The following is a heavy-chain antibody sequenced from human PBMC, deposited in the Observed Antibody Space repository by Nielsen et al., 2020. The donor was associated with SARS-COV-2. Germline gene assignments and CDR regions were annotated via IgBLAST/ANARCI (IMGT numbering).Heavy chain of an antibody. V-gene: IGHV4-39*07. Sequence: SETLSLTCTVSGGSISTSPYYWDWIRQPPGKGLEWIGSIYYSGITFYSPSLKSRVTISVDTSRNQFSLKLSSVTAADTAVYYCARDQAAAGMWYFDYWGQGTQVTVSS. J-gene: IGHJ4*02. CDR3: ARDQAAAGMWYFDY. CDR1: GGSISTSPYY. D-gene: IGHD6-13*01. CDR2: IYYSGIT.